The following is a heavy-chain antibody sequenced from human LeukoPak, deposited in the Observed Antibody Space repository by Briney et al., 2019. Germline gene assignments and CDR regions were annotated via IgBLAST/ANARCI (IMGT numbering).Heavy chain of an antibody. J-gene: IGHJ5*02. CDR2: IYYSGST. Sequence: SETLSLTCTVSGGSISSYYWSWIRQPPVKGLEWIGYIYYSGSTNYNPSLKSRVTISVDTSKNQFSLKLSSVTAADTAVYYCARDLYSSSWGGTYNWFDPWGQGTLVTVSS. D-gene: IGHD6-13*01. CDR1: GGSISSYY. CDR3: ARDLYSSSWGGTYNWFDP. V-gene: IGHV4-59*01.